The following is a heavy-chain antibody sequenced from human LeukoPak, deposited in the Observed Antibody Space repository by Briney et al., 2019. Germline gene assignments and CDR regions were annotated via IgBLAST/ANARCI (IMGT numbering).Heavy chain of an antibody. J-gene: IGHJ3*02. D-gene: IGHD3-22*01. V-gene: IGHV3-30*02. Sequence: GGSLRLSCAASGFTFSSYGMHWVRQAPGKGLEWVAFIRYDGSNKYYADSVKGRFTISGGNSKNTLYLQMNSLRAEDTAVYYCAKGRITMIVVDAFDIWGQGTMVTVSS. CDR1: GFTFSSYG. CDR2: IRYDGSNK. CDR3: AKGRITMIVVDAFDI.